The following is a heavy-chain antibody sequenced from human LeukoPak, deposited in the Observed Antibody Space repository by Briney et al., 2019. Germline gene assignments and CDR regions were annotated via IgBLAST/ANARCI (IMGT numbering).Heavy chain of an antibody. V-gene: IGHV4-61*01. D-gene: IGHD6-13*01. CDR1: GYSISSGYY. CDR2: IYYSGST. J-gene: IGHJ6*03. CDR3: ARGHTSSSWDYYYYYMDV. Sequence: KPSETLSLTCTVSGYSISSGYYWGWIRQPPGKGLEWIGYIYYSGSTNYNPSLKSRVTISVDTSKNQFSLKLSSVTAADTAVYYCARGHTSSSWDYYYYYMDVWGKGTTVTISS.